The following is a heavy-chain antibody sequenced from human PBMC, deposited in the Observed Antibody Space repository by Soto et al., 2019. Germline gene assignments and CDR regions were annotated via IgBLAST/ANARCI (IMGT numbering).Heavy chain of an antibody. D-gene: IGHD3-22*01. CDR2: ISYDGSNK. Sequence: QVQLVESGGGVVQPGRSLRLSCAASGFTFSSYGMHWVRQAPGKGLEWVAVISYDGSNKYYADSVKGRFTISRDNSKNTLYLQMNSLRAEDTAVYYCAKGGDSSGTLRLAGYWGQGTLGTVSS. CDR1: GFTFSSYG. V-gene: IGHV3-30*18. J-gene: IGHJ4*02. CDR3: AKGGDSSGTLRLAGY.